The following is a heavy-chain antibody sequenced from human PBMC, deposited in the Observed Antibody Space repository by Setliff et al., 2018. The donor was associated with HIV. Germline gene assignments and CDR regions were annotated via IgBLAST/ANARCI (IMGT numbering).Heavy chain of an antibody. Sequence: SETLSLTCTVSGGSISSGGYYWSWIRQHPGKGLEWIGYIYCSGGTYYNPSLKSRVTISVDTSKNQFSLKLSSVTAADTAVYYCARVPTNPDFYYYYMDGWGKGTTVTVSS. CDR3: ARVPTNPDFYYYYMDG. J-gene: IGHJ6*03. CDR1: GGSISSGGYY. CDR2: IYCSGGT. V-gene: IGHV4-31*03.